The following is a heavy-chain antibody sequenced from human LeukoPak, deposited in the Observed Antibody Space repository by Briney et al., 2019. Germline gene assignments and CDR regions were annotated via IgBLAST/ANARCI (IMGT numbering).Heavy chain of an antibody. D-gene: IGHD3-9*01. CDR3: AKPSDILTGYTHPYYFDY. CDR1: GFTSSNYV. V-gene: IGHV3-23*01. Sequence: PGGSLRLSCAASGFTSSNYVMTWVRQAAGKGLEWVSAISGSGGSTYYADSVKGRFAISRDNSKNTLYLQMNSLRAEDTAVYYCAKPSDILTGYTHPYYFDYWGQGTLVTVSS. CDR2: ISGSGGST. J-gene: IGHJ4*02.